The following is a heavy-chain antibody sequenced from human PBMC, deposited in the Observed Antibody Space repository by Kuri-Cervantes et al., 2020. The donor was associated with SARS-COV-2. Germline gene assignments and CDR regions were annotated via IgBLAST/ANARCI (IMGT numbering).Heavy chain of an antibody. CDR3: VLGPHSSSWSWYFDL. V-gene: IGHV4-34*01. CDR2: INHSGST. D-gene: IGHD6-13*01. CDR1: GGSFSGYY. J-gene: IGHJ2*01. Sequence: ESLKISCAVYGGSFSGYYWSWIRQPPGKGLEWIGEINHSGSTNYNPSLKSRVTISVDTSKNQFSLKLSSVTAADTALYYCVLGPHSSSWSWYFDLWGRGTLVTVSS.